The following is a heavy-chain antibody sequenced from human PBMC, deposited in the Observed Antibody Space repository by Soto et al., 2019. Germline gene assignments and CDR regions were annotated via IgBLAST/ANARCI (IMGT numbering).Heavy chain of an antibody. CDR3: ARVYYGSGVY. D-gene: IGHD3-10*01. Sequence: VQLVESGGGLVQPGGSLRLSCAASGFTFSSYWMSWVRQAPGKGLEWIGEIYHSGSTNYNPSLKSRVTISVDKSKNQFSLKLSSVTAADTAVYYCARVYYGSGVYWGQGTLVTVSS. CDR2: IYHSGST. CDR1: GFTFSSYW. V-gene: IGHV4-4*02. J-gene: IGHJ4*02.